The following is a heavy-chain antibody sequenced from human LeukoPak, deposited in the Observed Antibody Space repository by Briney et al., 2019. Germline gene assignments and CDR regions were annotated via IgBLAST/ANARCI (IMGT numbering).Heavy chain of an antibody. CDR2: IYSGGST. CDR1: GFTVSSNY. J-gene: IGHJ6*02. CDR3: ARGPAISTSGYDLLDYYYYGMDV. V-gene: IGHV3-66*01. Sequence: PGGSLRLSCAASGFTVSSNYMSWVRQAPGKGLEWVSVIYSGGSTYYADSVKGRFTISRDNAKNSLYLQMNSLRAEDTAVYYCARGPAISTSGYDLLDYYYYGMDVWGQGTTVTVSS. D-gene: IGHD5-12*01.